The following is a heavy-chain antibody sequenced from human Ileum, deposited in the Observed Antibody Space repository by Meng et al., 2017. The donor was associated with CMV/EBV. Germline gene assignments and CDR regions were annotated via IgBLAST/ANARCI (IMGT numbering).Heavy chain of an antibody. CDR1: GYTFIDHG. D-gene: IGHD3-16*01. J-gene: IGHJ4*02. V-gene: IGHV1-18*01. Sequence: QVQLVQSGPGVKTPGASVTVSGKSAGYTFIDHGIVWVRQAPGQGLEWMGWISPYNGNTDSAQKVQGRVTMTTDTSTSTAYMELRSLRSDDTAVYYCARVGGGDYFDHWGQGTLVTVSS. CDR2: ISPYNGNT. CDR3: ARVGGGDYFDH.